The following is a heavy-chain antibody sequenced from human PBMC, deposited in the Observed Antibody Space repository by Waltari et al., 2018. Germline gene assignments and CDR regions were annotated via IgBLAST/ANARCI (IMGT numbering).Heavy chain of an antibody. D-gene: IGHD3-3*01. CDR2: ISSSGSTI. V-gene: IGHV3-48*03. J-gene: IGHJ6*02. Sequence: EVQLVESGGGLVQPGGSLRLSCAASGFTFRSYEMNWVRQAPGKGVGWVSYISSSGSTIYYADSVKGRFTISRDNAKNSLYLQMNSLRAEDTAVYYCARDSLEWLSDGMDVWGQGTTVTVSS. CDR1: GFTFRSYE. CDR3: ARDSLEWLSDGMDV.